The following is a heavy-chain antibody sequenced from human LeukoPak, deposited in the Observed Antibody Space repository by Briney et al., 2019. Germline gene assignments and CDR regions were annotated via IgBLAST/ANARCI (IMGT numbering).Heavy chain of an antibody. Sequence: GGSLRLSCAASGFTFSSYSMNWVRQAPGKGLEWVSSISSSGSTIYYADSVKGRFTISRDNAKNSLYLQMNSLRAEDTAVYYCARDDYGGKGDYWGQGTLVTVSS. D-gene: IGHD4-23*01. J-gene: IGHJ4*02. CDR1: GFTFSSYS. V-gene: IGHV3-48*04. CDR2: ISSSGSTI. CDR3: ARDDYGGKGDY.